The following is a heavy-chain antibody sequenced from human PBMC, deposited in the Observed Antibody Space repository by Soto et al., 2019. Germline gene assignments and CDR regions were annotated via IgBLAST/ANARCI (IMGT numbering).Heavy chain of an antibody. CDR3: ASSIAVAGTIYYGMDV. CDR2: ISAYNGNT. D-gene: IGHD6-19*01. Sequence: ASVKVSCKASGYTFTSYGISWVRQAPGQGLEWMGWISAYNGNTNYAQKLQGRVTMTTDTSTSTAYMELRSLRSDDTAVYYCASSIAVAGTIYYGMDVWGQGTTVTVSS. J-gene: IGHJ6*02. CDR1: GYTFTSYG. V-gene: IGHV1-18*04.